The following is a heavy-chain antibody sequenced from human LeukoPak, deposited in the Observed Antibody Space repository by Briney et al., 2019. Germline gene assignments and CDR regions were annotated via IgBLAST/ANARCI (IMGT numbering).Heavy chain of an antibody. CDR3: ARQWTPGASSHY. V-gene: IGHV5-51*01. CDR1: GYSFTSHW. D-gene: IGHD2-2*01. CDR2: VNPGDSDT. Sequence: GESLKISCKGSGYSFTSHWIAWVRQMPGKGLEWMGIVNPGDSDTRYSPSFQGQVTISADKSSSTAYLQWSSLKASDTAMYYCARQWTPGASSHYWGQGTLVTVSS. J-gene: IGHJ4*02.